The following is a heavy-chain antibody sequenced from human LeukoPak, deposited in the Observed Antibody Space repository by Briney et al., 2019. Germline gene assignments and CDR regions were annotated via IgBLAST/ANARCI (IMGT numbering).Heavy chain of an antibody. D-gene: IGHD3-22*01. Sequence: SETLSLPCTVSGGSISSGGYHWSWIRQHPAKGLVWIGYIYYSGSTYYNPSLTSRITISVDTSKNQFSLKLSSVTAADTALYYCARDRYYDSSGKGFDYWGQGTLVTVSS. CDR2: IYYSGST. V-gene: IGHV4-31*03. J-gene: IGHJ4*02. CDR1: GGSISSGGYH. CDR3: ARDRYYDSSGKGFDY.